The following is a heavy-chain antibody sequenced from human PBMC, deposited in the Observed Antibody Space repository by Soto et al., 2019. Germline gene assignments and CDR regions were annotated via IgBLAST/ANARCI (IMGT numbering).Heavy chain of an antibody. CDR3: ANGGVRGDT. V-gene: IGHV4-59*01. J-gene: IGHJ2*01. CDR2: IYDKENT. D-gene: IGHD3-10*01. CDR1: GDSISSSS. Sequence: QVQLQESGPGLVKPSETLSLTCTVSGDSISSSSWSWIRQPPGKGLEWIGFIYDKENTNYNPSLKSRVSISVDTSKNQFSLKLTSVTAADTAVYYCANGGVRGDTWGRGTLVTVSS.